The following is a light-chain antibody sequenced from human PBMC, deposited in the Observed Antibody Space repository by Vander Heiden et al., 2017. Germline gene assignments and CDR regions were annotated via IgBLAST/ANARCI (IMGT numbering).Light chain of an antibody. Sequence: QSVLTQPPSVSGAPRQRVTISCTGSSSNIGAGYDVHWYQQLPGTAPKLLIYGNSNRPSGVPDRFSGSKSGTSASLAITGLQAADEADYYCQSYDSSLSGSVFGGGTKLTVL. J-gene: IGLJ3*02. CDR3: QSYDSSLSGSV. V-gene: IGLV1-40*01. CDR2: GNS. CDR1: SSNIGAGYD.